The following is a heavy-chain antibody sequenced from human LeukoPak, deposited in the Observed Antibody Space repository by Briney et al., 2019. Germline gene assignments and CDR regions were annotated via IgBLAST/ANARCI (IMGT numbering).Heavy chain of an antibody. CDR1: GITLSDHY. V-gene: IGHV3-72*01. CDR2: TRNKANSYTT. J-gene: IGHJ4*02. Sequence: GGSLRLSCAASGITLSDHYMDWVRRAPGMGLEWVGRTRNKANSYTTEYAASVQGRFTISRDDSKNSLYLQMNSLKTEDTAVYYCVARIAGTTHWGQGTLVTVSS. CDR3: VARIAGTTH. D-gene: IGHD1-20*01.